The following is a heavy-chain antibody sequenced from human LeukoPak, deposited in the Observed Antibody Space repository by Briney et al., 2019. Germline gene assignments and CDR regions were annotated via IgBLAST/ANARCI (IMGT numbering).Heavy chain of an antibody. Sequence: PSETLSLTCTVSGGSISNYYWNWIRQPPGKGLEWIGYVYYSGSTNYNPSLKSRVTMSVDTSKNQFSLKLTSLTAADTAVYYCARGGTRRITAVAGVTFGYWGQGTLVTVSS. CDR3: ARGGTRRITAVAGVTFGY. D-gene: IGHD6-19*01. J-gene: IGHJ4*02. V-gene: IGHV4-59*01. CDR1: GGSISNYY. CDR2: VYYSGST.